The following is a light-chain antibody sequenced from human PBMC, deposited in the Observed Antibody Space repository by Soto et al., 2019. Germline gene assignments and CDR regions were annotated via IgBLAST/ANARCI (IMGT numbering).Light chain of an antibody. Sequence: EIVLTQSPATLSLSPGDRATLSCRASQSIRSFLAWYQPKPGQAPRLLIYDASNRAPGIPARFSGSGSGTDFTLTISSLEPEDFAVYYCQQCINWPPFFGQGTKLEIK. CDR1: QSIRSF. CDR3: QQCINWPPF. V-gene: IGKV3-11*01. CDR2: DAS. J-gene: IGKJ2*01.